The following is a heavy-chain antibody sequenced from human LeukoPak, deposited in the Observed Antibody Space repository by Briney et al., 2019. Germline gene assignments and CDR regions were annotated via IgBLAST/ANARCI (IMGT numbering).Heavy chain of an antibody. CDR3: ASWQLERPYHFDC. CDR2: IKQDGSEK. V-gene: IGHV3-7*01. D-gene: IGHD1-1*01. J-gene: IGHJ4*02. Sequence: KAGGSLRLSCAASGFTFSSYWMSWVRQAPGKGLEWVANIKQDGSEKYYVDSVKGRFTVSRDNAKNSLYLQMNSLRAEDTAVYYCASWQLERPYHFDCWGQGALVTVSS. CDR1: GFTFSSYW.